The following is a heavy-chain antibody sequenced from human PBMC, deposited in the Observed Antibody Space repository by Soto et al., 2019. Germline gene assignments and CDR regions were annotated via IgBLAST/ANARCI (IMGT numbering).Heavy chain of an antibody. D-gene: IGHD3-10*01. Sequence: EVQLLESGGGLVQPGGSLRLSCAASGFTFSSYAMSWVRQAPGKGLAWVSAISGSGGTTYSADSVKGRFTFSRDNSRNTPYLQRNSRRAEDTAVYYFAKTASVWFSAFDIWGQETMVTVSS. CDR2: ISGSGGTT. CDR1: GFTFSSYA. V-gene: IGHV3-23*01. CDR3: AKTASVWFSAFDI. J-gene: IGHJ3*02.